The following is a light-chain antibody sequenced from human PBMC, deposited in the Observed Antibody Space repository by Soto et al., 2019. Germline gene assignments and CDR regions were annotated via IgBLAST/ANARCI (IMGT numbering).Light chain of an antibody. CDR1: QSLTNNY. V-gene: IGKV3-20*01. J-gene: IGKJ4*01. CDR2: AAS. CDR3: QQYGSSLQVT. Sequence: EIVLTQSPGTLSLSPGERATLSCRASQSLTNNYLAWYQQKPGQAPRLLIYAASSRATGIPDRFSGSGSETDFTLTISRLEPEDFAVYYCQQYGSSLQVTFGGGTKVDIK.